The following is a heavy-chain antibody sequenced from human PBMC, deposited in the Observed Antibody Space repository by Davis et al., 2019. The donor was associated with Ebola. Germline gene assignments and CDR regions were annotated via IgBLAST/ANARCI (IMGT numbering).Heavy chain of an antibody. D-gene: IGHD3-9*01. Sequence: SGPTLVKPTETLTLTCTVSGFSLSNARMGVSWIRQPPGKALEWLAHIFSNDEKSYSTSLKSRLTISKDTSKSQVVLTMTNMDPVDTATYYCARLNTYYDILTGYYHYYYMDVWGKGTTVTVSS. V-gene: IGHV2-26*01. CDR2: IFSNDEK. CDR3: ARLNTYYDILTGYYHYYYMDV. CDR1: GFSLSNARMG. J-gene: IGHJ6*03.